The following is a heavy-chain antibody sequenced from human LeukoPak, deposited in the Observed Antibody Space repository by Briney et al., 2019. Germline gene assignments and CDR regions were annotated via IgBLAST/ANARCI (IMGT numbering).Heavy chain of an antibody. J-gene: IGHJ4*02. V-gene: IGHV4-59*08. CDR2: IYYSGST. CDR3: ARHTGGWGSFDY. Sequence: SETLSLTCTVSGGSISSYYWSWIRQPPGKGLEWIGYIYYSGSTNYNPSLKSRVTISVDTSKNQFSLRLSSVTAADTAVYYCARHTGGWGSFDYWGQGTLVTVSS. D-gene: IGHD7-27*01. CDR1: GGSISSYY.